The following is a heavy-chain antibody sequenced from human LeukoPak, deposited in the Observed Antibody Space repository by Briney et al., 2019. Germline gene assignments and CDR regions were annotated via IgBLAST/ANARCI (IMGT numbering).Heavy chain of an antibody. Sequence: GSLRLSCAASGFTFSSYAMSWVRQAPGKGLEWVSAITDSGGSTYYADSVKGRFTISRDNSKNTLYLQMNSLRADDTAVYYCTKATAAYWGQGTLVTVSS. V-gene: IGHV3-23*01. D-gene: IGHD2-2*01. CDR3: TKATAAY. CDR1: GFTFSSYA. J-gene: IGHJ4*02. CDR2: ITDSGGST.